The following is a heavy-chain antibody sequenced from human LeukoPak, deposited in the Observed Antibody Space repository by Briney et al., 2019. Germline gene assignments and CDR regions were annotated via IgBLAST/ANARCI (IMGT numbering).Heavy chain of an antibody. D-gene: IGHD2-2*01. CDR1: GGSVSSGNYY. V-gene: IGHV4-61*01. Sequence: KPSETLSLTCTVSGGSVSSGNYYWSWIRQPPGKGLEWIGYIYYSGSTNYNPSLKSRITISVDTSKNQFSLKLSSVTAADTAVYYCARDTVYCSSTSCPTAYYYGMDVWGQGTTVTVSS. CDR3: ARDTVYCSSTSCPTAYYYGMDV. J-gene: IGHJ6*02. CDR2: IYYSGST.